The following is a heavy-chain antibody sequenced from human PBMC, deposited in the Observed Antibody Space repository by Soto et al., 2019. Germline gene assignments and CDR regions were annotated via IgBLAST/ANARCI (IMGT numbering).Heavy chain of an antibody. CDR2: INAGNGNT. J-gene: IGHJ6*02. D-gene: IGHD3-10*01. CDR1: GYTFTSYA. Sequence: QVQLVQSGAEVKKPGASVKVSCKASGYTFTSYAMHWVRQAPGQRLEWMGWINAGNGNTKYSQKFQGRVTITRDTSPSTAYMELSSLRSDDTAVDYCARGWLSDHYYYYYGMDVWGQGTTVTVSS. V-gene: IGHV1-3*01. CDR3: ARGWLSDHYYYYYGMDV.